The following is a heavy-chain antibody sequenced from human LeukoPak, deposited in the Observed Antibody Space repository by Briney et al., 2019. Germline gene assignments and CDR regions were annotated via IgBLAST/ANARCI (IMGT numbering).Heavy chain of an antibody. CDR2: IYPGDSDT. CDR3: AGATNRYYYYYGMDV. Sequence: GESLKISCKGSGYSFTSYWSGWVRQMPGKGLEWMGIIYPGDSDTRYSPSFQGQVTISADKSISTAYLQWSSLKASDTAMYYCAGATNRYYYYYGMDVWGQGTTVTVSS. J-gene: IGHJ6*02. D-gene: IGHD1-14*01. V-gene: IGHV5-51*01. CDR1: GYSFTSYW.